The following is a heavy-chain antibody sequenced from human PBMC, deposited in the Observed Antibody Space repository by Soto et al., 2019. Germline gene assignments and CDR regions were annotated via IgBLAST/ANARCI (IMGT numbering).Heavy chain of an antibody. Sequence: EVQLVESGGGLVQPGGSLRLSCAASEFTFSDLYRDCVRQAPGKGREWVGHSKNKADSYTTEYAASVKGRFTISRDGSKNSLFLQMNSLKTEDTAVYYCTVWGSGNDFGAAWGQGILVTVSS. CDR3: TVWGSGNDFGAA. D-gene: IGHD3-10*01. CDR2: SKNKADSYTT. CDR1: EFTFSDLY. J-gene: IGHJ4*02. V-gene: IGHV3-72*01.